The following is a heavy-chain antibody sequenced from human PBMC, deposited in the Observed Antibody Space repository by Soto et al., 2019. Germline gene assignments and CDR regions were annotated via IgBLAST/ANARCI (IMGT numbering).Heavy chain of an antibody. V-gene: IGHV3-7*05. CDR1: GFTFSIYW. Sequence: PWGSLRLSCAGSGFTFSIYWMTWVRQAPGKGLEWVAKIQPDGSDKYYVESVKGRFTISRDNAKNSMYLEMNSLRVDDTAVYYCAKGLSWDYGPFDYWGQGTLVTVSS. CDR2: IQPDGSDK. CDR3: AKGLSWDYGPFDY. J-gene: IGHJ4*02. D-gene: IGHD4-17*01.